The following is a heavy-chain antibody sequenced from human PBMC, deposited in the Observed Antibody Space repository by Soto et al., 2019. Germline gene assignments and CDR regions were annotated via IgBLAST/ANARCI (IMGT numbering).Heavy chain of an antibody. CDR3: AKGGEGSCSRTSCLYFSDS. CDR1: GFIFRTYA. V-gene: IGHV3-23*01. J-gene: IGHJ5*02. CDR2: ISDSGTT. Sequence: EVQLLDSGGGLVQPGGSLRLSCAASGFIFRTYAMSWVRQAPGKGLEWVSTISDSGTTYYANSVKGRFTISRDNSRNTLDLQMNSLRVEDTAVYYCAKGGEGSCSRTSCLYFSDSWGQGTLVTFSS. D-gene: IGHD2-2*01.